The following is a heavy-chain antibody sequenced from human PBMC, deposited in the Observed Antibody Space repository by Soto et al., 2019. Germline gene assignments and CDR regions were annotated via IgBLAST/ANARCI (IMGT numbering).Heavy chain of an antibody. CDR3: ARFSHSSGWY. Sequence: QVQLQESGPGLVKPSQTLSLTCTVSGGSISSGGYYWSWIRQHPGKGLEWIGYIYYSGSNYYNPSLKSRVTISVDTSKNQVSLKLSSVTAADTAMYYCARFSHSSGWYWGQGTLVTVSS. J-gene: IGHJ4*02. D-gene: IGHD6-19*01. V-gene: IGHV4-31*03. CDR2: IYYSGSN. CDR1: GGSISSGGYY.